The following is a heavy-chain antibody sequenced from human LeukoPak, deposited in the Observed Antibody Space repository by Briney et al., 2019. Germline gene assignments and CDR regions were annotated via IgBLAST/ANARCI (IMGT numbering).Heavy chain of an antibody. CDR2: IYYSGST. CDR1: GDSISNYY. J-gene: IGHJ1*01. Sequence: KASETLSLTCTVSGDSISNYYWSWIRQPPGKGLEWIGYIYYSGSTNYNPSLKSRVTISVDTSKNQFSLKLSSVTAADTAVYYCARNRNYEYFQHWGQGTLVTVSS. V-gene: IGHV4-59*01. CDR3: ARNRNYEYFQH. D-gene: IGHD1-7*01.